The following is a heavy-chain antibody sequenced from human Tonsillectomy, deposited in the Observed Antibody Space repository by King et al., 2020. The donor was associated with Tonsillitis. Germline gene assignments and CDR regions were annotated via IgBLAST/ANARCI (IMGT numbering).Heavy chain of an antibody. J-gene: IGHJ4*02. CDR2: IFYNGNT. V-gene: IGHV4-30-4*01. CDR1: GGSIHSVDYY. CDR3: ARAKIYYFDH. D-gene: IGHD3-3*01. Sequence: LQLQESGPALLKPSQTLSLTCSVSGGSIHSVDYYWSWIRQPTGRGVEWNGYIFYNGNTYYNPALQGQATLSIDTSKNHFSLKLTSVTAADTAVYYCARAKIYYFDHWGQGTLVTVSS.